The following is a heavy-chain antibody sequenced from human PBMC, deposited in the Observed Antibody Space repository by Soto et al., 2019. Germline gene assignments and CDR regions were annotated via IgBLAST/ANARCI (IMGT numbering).Heavy chain of an antibody. Sequence: SETLCLTCGVSGYSITSGCYWGWVRQSPGKGLEWIGTISYSAKTFYNPSLASRFSMAVDSSKNQFSLRLTSVTAADTALYYCTRGAGAPWVRFDSWGRGILVTVSS. CDR2: ISYSAKT. J-gene: IGHJ4*02. CDR1: GYSITSGCY. CDR3: TRGAGAPWVRFDS. V-gene: IGHV4-38-2*01. D-gene: IGHD3-16*01.